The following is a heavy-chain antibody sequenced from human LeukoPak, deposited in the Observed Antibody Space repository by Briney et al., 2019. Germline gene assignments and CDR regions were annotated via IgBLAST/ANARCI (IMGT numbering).Heavy chain of an antibody. CDR1: GGSISSGDYY. D-gene: IGHD6-13*01. Sequence: SETLSLTCTVSGGSISSGDYYWSWIRQPPGKGLEWIGYIYYSGSTYYNPSLKSRVTISVDASKNQFSLKLSSVTAADTAVYYCARAAIAAAGSGDYWGQGTLVTVSS. J-gene: IGHJ4*02. CDR2: IYYSGST. V-gene: IGHV4-30-4*08. CDR3: ARAAIAAAGSGDY.